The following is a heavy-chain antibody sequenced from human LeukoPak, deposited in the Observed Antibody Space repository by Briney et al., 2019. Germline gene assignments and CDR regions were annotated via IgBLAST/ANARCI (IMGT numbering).Heavy chain of an antibody. Sequence: SETPSLTCTVSGGSISSSSYYWGWIRQPPGKGLEWIGSIYYSGSTYYNPSLKSRVTISVDTSKNHFSLRLNSVTAADTAVYYCARLHTTVILGRGFDIWGQGTMVTVSS. D-gene: IGHD4-11*01. CDR1: GGSISSSSYY. CDR2: IYYSGST. J-gene: IGHJ3*02. CDR3: ARLHTTVILGRGFDI. V-gene: IGHV4-39*02.